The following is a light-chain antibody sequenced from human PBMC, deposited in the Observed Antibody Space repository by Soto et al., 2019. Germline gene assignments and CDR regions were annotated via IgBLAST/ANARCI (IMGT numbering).Light chain of an antibody. CDR1: QSVSSN. V-gene: IGKV3-15*01. CDR2: GAS. Sequence: EIVMTQSPATLSVSPGERATLSCRASQSVSSNLAWYQQKPGQAPRLLIYGASTRATGIPARFSGSGSGTEFTLTISSLQSEDFAVYYCQKYNNWPPARTFGQGTKVEIK. CDR3: QKYNNWPPART. J-gene: IGKJ1*01.